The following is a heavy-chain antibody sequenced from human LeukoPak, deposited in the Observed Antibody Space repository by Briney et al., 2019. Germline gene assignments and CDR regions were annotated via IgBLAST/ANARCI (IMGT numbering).Heavy chain of an antibody. D-gene: IGHD6-13*01. J-gene: IGHJ6*02. CDR3: ARAAAGRAYYHYGMDV. CDR2: ISSSGSTI. Sequence: PGGSLRLSCAASGFTFSDYYMSWIRQAPGKGLEWVSYISSSGSTIYYADSVKGRFTISRDNSKNTLDLQMNSLRAEDTAVYYCARAAAGRAYYHYGMDVWGQGTTVTVSS. V-gene: IGHV3-11*01. CDR1: GFTFSDYY.